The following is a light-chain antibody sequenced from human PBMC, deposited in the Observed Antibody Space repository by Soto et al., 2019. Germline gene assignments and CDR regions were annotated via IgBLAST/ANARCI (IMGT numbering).Light chain of an antibody. CDR1: QTVSGNY. CDR2: GSS. CDR3: QLYGSSPPYT. J-gene: IGKJ2*01. V-gene: IGKV3-20*01. Sequence: EIVLTQSPGILSLSPGERATLSCRASQTVSGNYLAWYQQKPGQSPRLLIYGSSDRATVIPDRFGGSGSGTEFTLPINRVEPEDFAVYYCQLYGSSPPYTFGQGTTLEI.